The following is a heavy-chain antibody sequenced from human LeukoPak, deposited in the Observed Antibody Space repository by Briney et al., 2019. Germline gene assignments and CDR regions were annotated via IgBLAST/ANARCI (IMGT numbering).Heavy chain of an antibody. CDR3: AELGITMIGGV. CDR1: GFTFSIFG. Sequence: GGSLRLSCAASGFTFSIFGIIWDRQAPGKGLEWVSYISSSGSTIYYADSVKGRFTISRDNAKNSLYLQMNSLRAEDTAVYYCAELGITMIGGVWGKGTTVTISS. V-gene: IGHV3-48*04. CDR2: ISSSGSTI. J-gene: IGHJ6*04. D-gene: IGHD3-10*02.